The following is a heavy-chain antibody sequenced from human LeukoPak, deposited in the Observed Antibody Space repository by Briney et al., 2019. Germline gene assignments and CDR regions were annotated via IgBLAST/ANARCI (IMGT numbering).Heavy chain of an antibody. V-gene: IGHV4-59*01. Sequence: PSETLSLTCTVSGGSISSYYWSWIRQPPGKGLEWIGYISYSGSTNYNPSLKSRVTISVDTSKNQFSLKLSSVTAADTAVYYCARTYYYDSSGYYHDAFDIWGQGTMVTVSS. D-gene: IGHD3-22*01. J-gene: IGHJ3*02. CDR2: ISYSGST. CDR3: ARTYYYDSSGYYHDAFDI. CDR1: GGSISSYY.